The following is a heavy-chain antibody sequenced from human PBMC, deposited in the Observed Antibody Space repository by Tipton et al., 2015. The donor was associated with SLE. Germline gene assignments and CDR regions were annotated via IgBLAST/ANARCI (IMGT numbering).Heavy chain of an antibody. V-gene: IGHV4-59*01. CDR2: LYSSGST. J-gene: IGHJ6*02. CDR1: GGSISGYY. CDR3: ARSRWWSYFYYGMDV. D-gene: IGHD2-15*01. Sequence: TLSLTCTVSGGSISGYYWSWIRQSPGKGLEWIGDLYSSGSTNYNPSLKSRVTISVDTSNNEFSLRLSSVTAADTAVYYCARSRWWSYFYYGMDVWGQGTTATVSS.